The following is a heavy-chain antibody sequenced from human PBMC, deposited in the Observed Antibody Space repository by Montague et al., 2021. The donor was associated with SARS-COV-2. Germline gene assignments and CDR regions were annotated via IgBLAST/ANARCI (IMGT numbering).Heavy chain of an antibody. Sequence: SETLSLTCAVYGESFSGNYWSWIRQPPGKGLEWIGEINHYGGTNYNPSLKSRVTMSVDTSKNQFSLKLSSVTAADTAVYYCVRGLPVTTLFYYFGMDVWGQGTTVTVSS. J-gene: IGHJ6*02. CDR2: INHYGGT. CDR3: VRGLPVTTLFYYFGMDV. CDR1: GESFSGNY. D-gene: IGHD4-11*01. V-gene: IGHV4-34*01.